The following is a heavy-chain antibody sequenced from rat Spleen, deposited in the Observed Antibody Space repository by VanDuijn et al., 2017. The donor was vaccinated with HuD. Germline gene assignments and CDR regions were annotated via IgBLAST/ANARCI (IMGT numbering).Heavy chain of an antibody. V-gene: IGHV2-15*01. CDR1: GFSLTSYS. Sequence: QVQLKESGPGLVQPSQTLSLTCTVSGFSLTSYSVSWVRQPPGKGLEWMGVTWIDGNTAYTSSFKSRLSISRDTSKSQVFLKMSNLQTEDTATYFCARDRTGPFDYWGQGVMVTVSS. D-gene: IGHD4-2*01. J-gene: IGHJ2*01. CDR3: ARDRTGPFDY. CDR2: TWIDGNT.